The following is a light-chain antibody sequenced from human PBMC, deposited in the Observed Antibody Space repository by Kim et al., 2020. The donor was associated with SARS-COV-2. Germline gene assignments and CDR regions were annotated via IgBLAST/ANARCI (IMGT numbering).Light chain of an antibody. Sequence: DIQMTQSPSSLSASVGDRVTITCRASQSINKWLAWYQLKPGKAPKLLMYAASNLESGIPSTFSGSGSGTEFTLTIRSLQPDDFATYYCQQYNTYPWTFGQGTKVDIK. CDR1: QSINKW. CDR3: QQYNTYPWT. CDR2: AAS. J-gene: IGKJ1*01. V-gene: IGKV1-5*03.